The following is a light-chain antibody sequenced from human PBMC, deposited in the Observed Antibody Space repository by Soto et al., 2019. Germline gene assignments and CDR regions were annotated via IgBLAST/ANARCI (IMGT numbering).Light chain of an antibody. V-gene: IGKV3-20*01. J-gene: IGKJ2*01. Sequence: EIVLTQSPGTVSLSPGERATLSCMASQSVSNNYLAWYQQKPGQAPRLLIYGASNRATGIPDRFSGSGSGTDFTLTISRLEPEDFAVYYCQQYGSSTYTFGQGTKVDIK. CDR1: QSVSNNY. CDR3: QQYGSSTYT. CDR2: GAS.